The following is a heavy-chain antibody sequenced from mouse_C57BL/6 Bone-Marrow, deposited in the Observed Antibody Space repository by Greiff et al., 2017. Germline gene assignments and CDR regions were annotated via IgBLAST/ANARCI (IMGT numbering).Heavy chain of an antibody. V-gene: IGHV1-55*01. CDR2: IYPGSGST. CDR1: GYTFTSYW. Sequence: QVQLQQPGAELVEPGASVKMSCKASGYTFTSYWITWVKQRPGQGLEWIGDIYPGSGSTNYNEKFKNKATLSVDNSSSTAYMQLSSLTSEDSAVYYCASPLYWYCDVWGTGPTVTVSS. CDR3: ASPLYWYCDV. J-gene: IGHJ1*03.